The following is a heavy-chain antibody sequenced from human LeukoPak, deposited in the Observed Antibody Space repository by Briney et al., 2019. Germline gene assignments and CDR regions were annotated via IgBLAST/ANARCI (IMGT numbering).Heavy chain of an antibody. V-gene: IGHV3-23*01. Sequence: GGSLRLSCAVSGITLSNYGMSWVRQAPGKGLEWVAGISGSGGSTNYADSVKGRFTISRDNAKNALFLQMNSLIPEDTAVYYCARWAGVTDQWGQGTLVTVSS. CDR3: ARWAGVTDQ. D-gene: IGHD5-18*01. J-gene: IGHJ4*02. CDR2: ISGSGGST. CDR1: GITLSNYG.